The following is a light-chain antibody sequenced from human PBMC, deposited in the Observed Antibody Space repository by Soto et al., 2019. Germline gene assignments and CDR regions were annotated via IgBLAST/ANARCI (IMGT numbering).Light chain of an antibody. CDR1: QSVGSD. Sequence: EMVMTQSPATLSMSPGESATLSCRASQSVGSDLAWYRQKPGQAPRLLIFGASTRATGIPARFSGSGSGTEFTLTISSLQSEDFAVYYCQQYDNWPPPFGQGTKVEIK. CDR2: GAS. J-gene: IGKJ1*01. CDR3: QQYDNWPPP. V-gene: IGKV3-15*01.